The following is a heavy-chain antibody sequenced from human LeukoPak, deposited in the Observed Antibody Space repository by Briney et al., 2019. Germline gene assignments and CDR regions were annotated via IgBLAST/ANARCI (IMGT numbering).Heavy chain of an antibody. CDR2: ISWNSGRI. Sequence: GGSLRLXCVASGFTSDDYAMHWVRRAPGKGLEWVSGISWNSGRIGYADSVKGRFTISRDNAKNSLYLQMNSLRAEDMALYYCAKDMCSSGCNFDYWGQGTLVTVSS. J-gene: IGHJ4*02. D-gene: IGHD6-19*01. CDR3: AKDMCSSGCNFDY. V-gene: IGHV3-9*02. CDR1: GFTSDDYA.